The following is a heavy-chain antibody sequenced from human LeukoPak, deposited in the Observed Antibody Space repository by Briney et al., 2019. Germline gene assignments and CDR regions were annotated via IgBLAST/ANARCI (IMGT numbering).Heavy chain of an antibody. D-gene: IGHD6-13*01. V-gene: IGHV1-2*02. CDR1: GYTFTGYY. CDR2: INPNSGGT. Sequence: ASVKVSCKASGYTFTGYYIHWVRQAPGQGLEWMGWINPNSGGTNYAQKFQGRVTMTRDTSINTAYMELSRLTSDDTAVYYCARAPVLTAAAQRAWFDPWGQGTLVTASS. J-gene: IGHJ5*02. CDR3: ARAPVLTAAAQRAWFDP.